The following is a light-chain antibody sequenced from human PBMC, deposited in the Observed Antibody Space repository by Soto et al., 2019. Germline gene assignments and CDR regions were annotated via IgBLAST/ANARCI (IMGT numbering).Light chain of an antibody. CDR3: QHYGSSPPYT. CDR1: QSVSSN. CDR2: GAS. Sequence: EIVMTQSPGTLSVSPGERATLSCRASQSVSSNLAWYQQKPGQAPRLLIYGASTRVAGIPARFSGSGSGTDFTLTISRLEAEDSAVYYCQHYGSSPPYTFGQGTKLKIK. V-gene: IGKV3-20*01. J-gene: IGKJ2*01.